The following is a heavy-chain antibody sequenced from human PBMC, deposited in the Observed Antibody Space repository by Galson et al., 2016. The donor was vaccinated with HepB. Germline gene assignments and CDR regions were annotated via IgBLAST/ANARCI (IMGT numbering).Heavy chain of an antibody. CDR1: GFSLSTSGVG. D-gene: IGHD3-3*01. J-gene: IGHJ4*02. CDR3: AHPPVRDYDFWGGFYSGGDYFDY. Sequence: PALVKPTQTLTLTCTFSGFSLSTSGVGVGWIRQPPGKALEWLAVIYWNDDKHYSPSLMNRLTIAKYTSKSQVVLTMTNMDPVDTATYYCAHPPVRDYDFWGGFYSGGDYFDYWGQGTLVTVSS. CDR2: IYWNDDK. V-gene: IGHV2-5*01.